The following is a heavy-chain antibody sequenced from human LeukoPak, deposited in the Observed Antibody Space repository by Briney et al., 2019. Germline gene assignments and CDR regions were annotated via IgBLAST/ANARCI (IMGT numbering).Heavy chain of an antibody. J-gene: IGHJ6*03. V-gene: IGHV4-34*01. CDR2: INHSGST. CDR1: GGSFSGYY. CDR3: ARDLHYYYYYMDV. Sequence: PSETLSLTCAVYGGSFSGYYWSWIRQPPGKGLEWSGEINHSGSTNYNPSLKSRVTISVDTSKNQFSLKLSSVTAADTAVYYCARDLHYYYYYMDVWGKGTTVTISS.